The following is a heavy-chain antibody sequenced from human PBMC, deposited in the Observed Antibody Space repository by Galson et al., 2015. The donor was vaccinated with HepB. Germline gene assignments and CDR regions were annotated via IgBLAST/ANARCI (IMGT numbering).Heavy chain of an antibody. J-gene: IGHJ6*03. CDR1: GFTFSSYA. CDR2: ISYDGSNK. Sequence: SLRLSCAASGFTFSSYAMHWVRQAPGKGLEWVAVISYDGSNKYYADSVKGRFTISRDNSENTLYLQMNSLRAEDTAVYYCARDFSNYYYYYMDVWGKGTTVTVSS. CDR3: ARDFSNYYYYYMDV. D-gene: IGHD2-2*01. V-gene: IGHV3-30-3*01.